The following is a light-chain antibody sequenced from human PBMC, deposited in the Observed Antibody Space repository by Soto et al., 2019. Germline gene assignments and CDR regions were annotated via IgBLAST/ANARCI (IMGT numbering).Light chain of an antibody. Sequence: DIQMTQSPSSLSASVGDRVTITCRTSQSISTSLNWYQQKAGKAPKLLIYGASTLQSGVPLRFSGSGSWTDFTLTISSLQREDFATYYCQESYTVLWGTCGQGTKVEIK. J-gene: IGKJ1*01. V-gene: IGKV1-39*01. CDR2: GAS. CDR1: QSISTS. CDR3: QESYTVLWGT.